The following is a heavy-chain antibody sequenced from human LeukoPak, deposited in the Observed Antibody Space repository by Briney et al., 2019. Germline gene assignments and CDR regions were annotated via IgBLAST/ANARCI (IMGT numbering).Heavy chain of an antibody. J-gene: IGHJ4*02. CDR1: GFTFTDHP. D-gene: IGHD6-13*01. Sequence: GGSLRLSCVASGFTFTDHPMNWVRQAPGKGLEWISYIGGDGIAFYADSVKGRFTISRDNSKNTLYLQMNSLRAEDTAVYYCARDVTGSSWTDYWGQGTLVTVSS. V-gene: IGHV3-53*01. CDR2: IGGDGIA. CDR3: ARDVTGSSWTDY.